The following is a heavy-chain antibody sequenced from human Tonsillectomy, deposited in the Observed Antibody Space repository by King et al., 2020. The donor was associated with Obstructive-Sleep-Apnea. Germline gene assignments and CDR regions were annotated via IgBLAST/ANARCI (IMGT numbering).Heavy chain of an antibody. CDR1: GFTFSGSA. CDR2: IRSKANSYAT. V-gene: IGHV3-73*01. CDR3: TRWLDSGSPTDY. Sequence: VQLVESGGGLVQPGGSLKLSCAASGFTFSGSAIHWVRQASGKGLEWVGRIRSKANSYATAFAASVKGRFTISRDDSKNTAYLQMNSRKTEDTGVYYCTRWLDSGSPTDYWGQGTLVTVSS. J-gene: IGHJ4*02. D-gene: IGHD1-26*01.